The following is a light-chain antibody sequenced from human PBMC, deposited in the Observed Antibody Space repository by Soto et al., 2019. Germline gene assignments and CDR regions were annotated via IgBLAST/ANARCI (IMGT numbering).Light chain of an antibody. CDR1: QSVRSN. CDR2: GAS. Sequence: EIVMTQSPATLSVSPVERATLSCRASQSVRSNLAWYQQKPGQAPRLLIYGASTRATGIPARFSGSGSGTEFTITISSLQSEDFAVYYCQHYNNWPPWTFGQGTKVEIK. J-gene: IGKJ1*01. V-gene: IGKV3-15*01. CDR3: QHYNNWPPWT.